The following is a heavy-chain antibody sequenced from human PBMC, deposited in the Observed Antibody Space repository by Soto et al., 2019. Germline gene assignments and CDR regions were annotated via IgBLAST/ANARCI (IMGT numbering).Heavy chain of an antibody. CDR2: IHPGDSDT. J-gene: IGHJ6*02. Sequence: GESLKISCKGSGYSFTSYWIGWVRQMPGKGLGWMGIIHPGDSDTRYSPSFQGQVTISADKSISTAYLQWSSLKASDTAMYYCARHLAATNNYYYYYGMDVWGQGTTVTV. CDR1: GYSFTSYW. D-gene: IGHD2-15*01. V-gene: IGHV5-51*01. CDR3: ARHLAATNNYYYYYGMDV.